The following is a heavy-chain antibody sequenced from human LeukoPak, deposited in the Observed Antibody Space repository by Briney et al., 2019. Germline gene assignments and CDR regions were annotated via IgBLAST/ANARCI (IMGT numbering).Heavy chain of an antibody. J-gene: IGHJ4*02. Sequence: GGSLRLSCAASGFTFSNYGMHWVRQAPGKGLEWLAAIFYDGSNKYYADTVKGRFTTSRDNSKNMLYLQVNSLTAEDTAVYYCARDQALYFSYGDFWGQGTLVAVSS. CDR1: GFTFSNYG. D-gene: IGHD2/OR15-2a*01. V-gene: IGHV3-33*01. CDR3: ARDQALYFSYGDF. CDR2: IFYDGSNK.